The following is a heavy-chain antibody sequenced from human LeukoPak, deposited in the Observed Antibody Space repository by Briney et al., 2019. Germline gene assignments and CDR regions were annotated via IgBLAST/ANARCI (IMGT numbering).Heavy chain of an antibody. CDR1: GYTLAELS. Sequence: ASVKVSCKVSGYTLAELSMHWVRQAPGKGLEWMGGFDPEDGETIYAQKFQGRVTMTEDTSTDTAYMELSSLRSEDTAVYYCATGSTTVTTEDYWGQGTLVTVSS. J-gene: IGHJ4*02. V-gene: IGHV1-24*01. CDR2: FDPEDGET. CDR3: ATGSTTVTTEDY. D-gene: IGHD4-11*01.